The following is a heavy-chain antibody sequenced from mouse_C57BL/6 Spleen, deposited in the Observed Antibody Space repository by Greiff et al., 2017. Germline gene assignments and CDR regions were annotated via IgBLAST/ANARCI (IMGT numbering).Heavy chain of an antibody. CDR1: GYTFTSYW. Sequence: VQLQQPGAELVKPGASVKLSCKASGYTFTSYWMHWVKQRPGQGLEWIGMIHPNSGSTNYNEKFKSKATLTVDKSSSTAYMQLSSLTSEDSAVYYCARGVGNYSYWYFDVWGTGTTVTVSS. D-gene: IGHD2-1*01. V-gene: IGHV1-64*01. CDR3: ARGVGNYSYWYFDV. CDR2: IHPNSGST. J-gene: IGHJ1*03.